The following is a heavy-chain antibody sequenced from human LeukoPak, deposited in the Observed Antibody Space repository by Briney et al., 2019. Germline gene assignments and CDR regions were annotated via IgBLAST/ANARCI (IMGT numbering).Heavy chain of an antibody. CDR3: ARVPNPSTVTPSRYYYYYYGMDV. CDR2: FDPEDGET. D-gene: IGHD4-11*01. V-gene: IGHV1-24*01. Sequence: ASVKVSCKVSGYTLTELSMHWVRQAPGKGLEWMGGFDPEDGETIYAQKFQGRVTMTEDTSTDTAYMELSSLRSEDTAVYYCARVPNPSTVTPSRYYYYYYGMDVWGQGTTVTVSS. CDR1: GYTLTELS. J-gene: IGHJ6*02.